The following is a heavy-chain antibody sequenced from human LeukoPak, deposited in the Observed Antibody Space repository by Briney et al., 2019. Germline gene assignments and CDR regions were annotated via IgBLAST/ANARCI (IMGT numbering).Heavy chain of an antibody. CDR2: ISGSGGST. V-gene: IGHV3-23*01. Sequence: PGGSLRLSCAASGFTFSSYAMSWVRQAPGKGLEWVSAISGSGGSTYYADSVKGRFTISRDNSKNTLDPQMNSLRAEDTAVYYCAKDRGAPQRGVDYWGQGTPVTVSS. CDR1: GFTFSSYA. D-gene: IGHD1-1*01. CDR3: AKDRGAPQRGVDY. J-gene: IGHJ4*02.